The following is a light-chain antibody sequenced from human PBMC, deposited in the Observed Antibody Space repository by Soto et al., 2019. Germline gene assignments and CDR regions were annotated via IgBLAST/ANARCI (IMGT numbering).Light chain of an antibody. J-gene: IGKJ5*01. CDR2: GAF. CDR1: PGVTNF. Sequence: EIVLTHSPATLSLSPGERATLSCRASPGVTNFLAWYQQKPGQAPRLLIYGAFNRATGIPARFSGSGSGTDFTLTISSLEPEDSAVYYCPERNVWPPATLGPGTRLEIK. V-gene: IGKV3-11*01. CDR3: PERNVWPPAT.